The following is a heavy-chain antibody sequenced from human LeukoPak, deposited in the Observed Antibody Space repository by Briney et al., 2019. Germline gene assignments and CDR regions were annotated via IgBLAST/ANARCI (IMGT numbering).Heavy chain of an antibody. CDR2: INYSGST. V-gene: IGHV4-61*01. Sequence: SETLSHTCPASGGSVSSGSYYWSWIRQPPGKGLEWIGYINYSGSTNYKPSLKSRVTISVDTSKNQFSLKVSSVTAADTAVYYCATMHISGWYIYWGQGTLVTVSS. CDR3: ATMHISGWYIY. J-gene: IGHJ4*02. CDR1: GGSVSSGSYY. D-gene: IGHD6-19*01.